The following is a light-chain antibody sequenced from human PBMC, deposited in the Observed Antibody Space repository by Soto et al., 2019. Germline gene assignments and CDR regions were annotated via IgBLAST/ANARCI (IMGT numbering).Light chain of an antibody. Sequence: EIALTQSPGTLSLSPGERATLSCRASQSVSSSYLAWYQQKPGQAPRLLIYGASSRATGIPDRFSGSGSGTGFTLTISRLEPEDFAVYYCQQYGSSPTWTFGQGTKVEIK. V-gene: IGKV3-20*01. CDR3: QQYGSSPTWT. CDR1: QSVSSSY. CDR2: GAS. J-gene: IGKJ1*01.